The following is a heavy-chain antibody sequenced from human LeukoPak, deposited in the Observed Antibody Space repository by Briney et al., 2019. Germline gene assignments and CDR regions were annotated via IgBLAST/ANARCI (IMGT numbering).Heavy chain of an antibody. D-gene: IGHD3-22*01. CDR2: IIPIFGTA. V-gene: IGHV1-69*01. CDR3: ASSTYYYDSRPYYGMDV. J-gene: IGHJ6*02. CDR1: GGTFSSYA. Sequence: GSSVKVSCKASGGTFSSYAISWVRQAPGQGLEWMGGIIPIFGTANYAQKFQGRVTITADESTSTAYMELSNLRSEDTAVYYCASSTYYYDSRPYYGMDVWGQGTTVTVSS.